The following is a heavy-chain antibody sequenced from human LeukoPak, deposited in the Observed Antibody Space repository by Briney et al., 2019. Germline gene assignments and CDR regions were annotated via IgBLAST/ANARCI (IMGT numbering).Heavy chain of an antibody. CDR2: IYYSGST. Sequence: SETLSLTCTVSGGSISSSSYYWGWIRQPPGKGLEWIGSIYYSGSTYYNPSLKSRVTISVDTSKNQFSLKLSSVTAADTAVYYCASGFFDTAMSYWGQGTLVTVSS. J-gene: IGHJ4*02. CDR3: ASGFFDTAMSY. CDR1: GGSISSSSYY. D-gene: IGHD5-18*01. V-gene: IGHV4-39*01.